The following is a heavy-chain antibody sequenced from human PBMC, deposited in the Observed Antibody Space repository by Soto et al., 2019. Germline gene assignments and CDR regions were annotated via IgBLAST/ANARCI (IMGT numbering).Heavy chain of an antibody. V-gene: IGHV1-69*05. CDR3: ARDIYVDYEDYYYYGMDV. CDR2: IIPIFGTA. CDR1: GGTFSSYA. Sequence: SVKVSCKASGGTFSSYAISWVRQAPGQGLEWMGGIIPIFGTANYAQKLQGRVTITTDASTSTAYMELRSLRSEDTAVYYCARDIYVDYEDYYYYGMDVWGQGTTVTVSS. J-gene: IGHJ6*02. D-gene: IGHD4-17*01.